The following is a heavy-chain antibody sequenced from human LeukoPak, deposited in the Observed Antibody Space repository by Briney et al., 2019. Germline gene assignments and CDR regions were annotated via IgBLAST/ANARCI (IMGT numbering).Heavy chain of an antibody. CDR1: GFTFSNYW. CDR2: IKQDRSEK. D-gene: IGHD3-22*01. Sequence: GGSLRLPCAASGFTFSNYWMSWVRQAPGKGLEWVANIKQDRSEKYYVDSVKGRFTISRDNAKNSLYLQMNSLRAEDTAVYYRARRSVAYSYDSSGYSPVYYFDYWGQGTLVTVSS. J-gene: IGHJ4*02. V-gene: IGHV3-7*01. CDR3: ARRSVAYSYDSSGYSPVYYFDY.